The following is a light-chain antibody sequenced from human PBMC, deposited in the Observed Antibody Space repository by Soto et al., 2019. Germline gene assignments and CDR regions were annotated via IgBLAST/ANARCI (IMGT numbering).Light chain of an antibody. CDR2: GAS. J-gene: IGKJ5*01. CDR3: QQYKNWPPIT. V-gene: IGKV3-15*01. Sequence: EVVLTQSPATLSLSLGEVATLSCRASQSVDRDLAWYRQRPGQPPSLLIHGASTRATGVPARFSGSGSETEFALVITSLQSEDFAVYFCQQYKNWPPITFGQGTRLEIK. CDR1: QSVDRD.